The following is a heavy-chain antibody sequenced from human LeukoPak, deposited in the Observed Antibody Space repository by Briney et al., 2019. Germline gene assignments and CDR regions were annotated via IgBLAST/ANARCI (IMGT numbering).Heavy chain of an antibody. CDR3: ARDEGYYFDS. V-gene: IGHV3-21*01. CDR1: GFIFSSYN. J-gene: IGHJ4*02. Sequence: GGSLRLSCTASGFIFSSYNMNWVRQAPGKGLEWVASISRNSTYIHYADSVKGRFTISRDNARNSLFLQMNSLRAEDTAIYYCARDEGYYFDSWGQGTQVTVSS. CDR2: ISRNSTYI.